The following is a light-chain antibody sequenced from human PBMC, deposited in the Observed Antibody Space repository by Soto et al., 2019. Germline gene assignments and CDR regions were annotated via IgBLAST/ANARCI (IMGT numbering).Light chain of an antibody. CDR3: SSYTSTSPVVL. J-gene: IGLJ2*01. Sequence: QSALTQPASVSASPGQSITISCTGSSSDVGDYNYVSWYRQYPGKAPKLLIYDLTDRPSGVSLRFHASKSGNTASLTISGLQAEDEADYYCSSYTSTSPVVLFGGGTKVTVL. V-gene: IGLV2-14*01. CDR2: DLT. CDR1: SSDVGDYNY.